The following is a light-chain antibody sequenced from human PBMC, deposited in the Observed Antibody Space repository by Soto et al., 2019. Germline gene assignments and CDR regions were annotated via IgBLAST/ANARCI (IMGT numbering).Light chain of an antibody. Sequence: EIVLTQSPGTLSLSPGERATLSCRASQSVGGSFLAWYQQRPGQAPRLLIYHTSYRATGIPDRFSGSGSGTEFTLTISSLQPEDFAIYYCQQYTQWPITFGQGTRLEIK. CDR1: QSVGGSF. CDR2: HTS. J-gene: IGKJ5*01. V-gene: IGKV3-20*01. CDR3: QQYTQWPIT.